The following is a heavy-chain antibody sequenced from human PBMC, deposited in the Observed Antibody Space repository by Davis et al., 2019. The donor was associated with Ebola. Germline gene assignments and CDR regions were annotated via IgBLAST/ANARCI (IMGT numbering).Heavy chain of an antibody. CDR2: ISGSGGST. Sequence: GESLKISCAASEFTFSSYAMSWVRQAPGKGLEWVSGISGSGGSTYYADSVKGRFTISRDNSKNTLYLQMNSLRAEDTAVYYCAKAQDSSGYYYSDWDYWGQGTLVTVSS. V-gene: IGHV3-23*01. CDR1: EFTFSSYA. CDR3: AKAQDSSGYYYSDWDY. D-gene: IGHD3-22*01. J-gene: IGHJ4*02.